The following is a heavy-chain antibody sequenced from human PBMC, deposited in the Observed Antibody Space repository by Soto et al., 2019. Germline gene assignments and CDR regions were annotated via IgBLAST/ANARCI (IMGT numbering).Heavy chain of an antibody. Sequence: SETLSLTCGVYGGSFRNYYWIWVRQPPGKGLEWIGEVNHSGEATYNPSLQSRITISVDTSKNQFSLKLSSVTAADTAVYYCARRAFAITFGGVIVISSWFDPWGQGTLVTVSS. CDR1: GGSFRNYY. J-gene: IGHJ5*02. V-gene: IGHV4-34*01. CDR2: VNHSGEA. CDR3: ARRAFAITFGGVIVISSWFDP. D-gene: IGHD3-16*02.